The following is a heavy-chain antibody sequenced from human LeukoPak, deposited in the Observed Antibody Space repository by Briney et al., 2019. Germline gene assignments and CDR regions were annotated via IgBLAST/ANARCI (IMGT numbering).Heavy chain of an antibody. CDR1: RYTFTGYY. CDR2: INPNRGGT. J-gene: IGHJ3*02. CDR3: ARTMDGYNLDAFDI. Sequence: ASVKVSRKASRYTFTGYYLHWVRQAPGQGREWVGWINPNRGGTNYAQNFQGRVTMTRDTSISTAYMEMSRLRSDDTAVVYCARTMDGYNLDAFDIWGQGTMVTVSS. V-gene: IGHV1-2*02. D-gene: IGHD5-24*01.